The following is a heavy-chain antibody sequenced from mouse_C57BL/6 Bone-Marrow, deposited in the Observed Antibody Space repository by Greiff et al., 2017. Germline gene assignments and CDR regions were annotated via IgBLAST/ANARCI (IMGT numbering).Heavy chain of an antibody. J-gene: IGHJ3*01. Sequence: QVQLQQPGAELVKPGASVKLSCKASGYTFTSYWMQWVKQRPGQGLEWIGEIDPSDSYTNYNQKFKGKATLTVATSSSTAYMQLSSLTSKDTAVYYYASGSYGSRGVAYWGQGTLVTVSA. V-gene: IGHV1-50*01. CDR3: ASGSYGSRGVAY. CDR2: IDPSDSYT. CDR1: GYTFTSYW. D-gene: IGHD1-1*01.